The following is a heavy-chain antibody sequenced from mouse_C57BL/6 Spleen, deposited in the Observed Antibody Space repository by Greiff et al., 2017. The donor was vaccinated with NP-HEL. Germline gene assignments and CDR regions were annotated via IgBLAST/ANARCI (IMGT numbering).Heavy chain of an antibody. CDR3: ARRLRGVAGDWYFDV. J-gene: IGHJ1*03. V-gene: IGHV1-19*01. CDR2: INPYNGGT. D-gene: IGHD1-1*01. Sequence: EVQLQQSGPVLVKPGASVKMSCKASGYTFTDYYMNWVKQSHGKSLEWIGVINPYNGGTSYNQKFKGKATLTVDKSSSTAYMELNSLTSEDSAVYYCARRLRGVAGDWYFDVWGTGTTVTVSS. CDR1: GYTFTDYY.